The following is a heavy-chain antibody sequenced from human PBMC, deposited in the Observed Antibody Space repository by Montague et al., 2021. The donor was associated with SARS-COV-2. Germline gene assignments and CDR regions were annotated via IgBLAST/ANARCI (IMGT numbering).Heavy chain of an antibody. CDR2: FYYTGST. D-gene: IGHD3-3*01. CDR3: ARGRSGFFNPLDY. V-gene: IGHV4-39*02. J-gene: IGHJ4*02. Sequence: SETLSLTCAVSDDSITSSTYYWAWIRQPPGKGLEWIGSFYYTGSTYYNPSLKSRVTMSVDTSKMHFSLNLNSVTAADTAVYYCARGRSGFFNPLDYWGQGTLVTVS. CDR1: DDSITSSTYY.